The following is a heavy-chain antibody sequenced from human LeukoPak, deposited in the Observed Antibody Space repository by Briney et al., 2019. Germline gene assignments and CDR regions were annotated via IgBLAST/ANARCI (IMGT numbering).Heavy chain of an antibody. V-gene: IGHV3-7*05. Sequence: GGSLRLSCAASGFTFSNYWMSWVRQAPGKGLEWVANIKQDGGEKYYVDSVKGRFTISRDNAKNSLYLQMNSLRAEDTAVYYCATDHLRVGATGASDTWGQGTMVTVSS. CDR2: IKQDGGEK. CDR3: ATDHLRVGATGASDT. D-gene: IGHD1-26*01. CDR1: GFTFSNYW. J-gene: IGHJ3*02.